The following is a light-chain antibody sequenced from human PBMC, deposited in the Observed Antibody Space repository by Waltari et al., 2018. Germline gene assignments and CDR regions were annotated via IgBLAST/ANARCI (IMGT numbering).Light chain of an antibody. V-gene: IGKV3-15*01. CDR1: QSVSSN. Sequence: ERVVTQSPATLSGAPGERATLTCRASQSVSSNLAWSQQKPGQAPGLLLYGASTRATGTPARFSGSGSGTEFTLTISSLQSEDFAIYYCQQYNTWPPPATFGQGTKLEIK. CDR3: QQYNTWPPPAT. J-gene: IGKJ2*01. CDR2: GAS.